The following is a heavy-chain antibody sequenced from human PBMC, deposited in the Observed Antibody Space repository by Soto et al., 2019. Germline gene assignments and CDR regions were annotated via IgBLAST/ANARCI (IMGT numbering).Heavy chain of an antibody. Sequence: PGGSLRLSCAASGFMFSAYAMLWVRQAPGKGLEWVAAISYDGTNKYYADSIKGRFTISRDNSANTLFLQVNSLRREDTAMYYCARDPSPYTSGWYGIDLWGQGTMVTVYS. D-gene: IGHD6-19*01. CDR3: ARDPSPYTSGWYGIDL. J-gene: IGHJ4*01. V-gene: IGHV3-30*01. CDR2: ISYDGTNK. CDR1: GFMFSAYA.